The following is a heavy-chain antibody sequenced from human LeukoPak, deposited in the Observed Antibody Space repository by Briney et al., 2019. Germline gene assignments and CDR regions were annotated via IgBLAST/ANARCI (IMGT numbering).Heavy chain of an antibody. J-gene: IGHJ4*02. V-gene: IGHV1-2*02. D-gene: IGHD4-17*01. Sequence: ASVKVSCKASGYTFTGYYMHWVRQAPGQGLEWMGWINPNSGGTNYAQKFQGRVTMTRDTSISTAYMELSRLRSDDTAVYYCARDYYGDYIADYWGQGTLFTVSS. CDR3: ARDYYGDYIADY. CDR1: GYTFTGYY. CDR2: INPNSGGT.